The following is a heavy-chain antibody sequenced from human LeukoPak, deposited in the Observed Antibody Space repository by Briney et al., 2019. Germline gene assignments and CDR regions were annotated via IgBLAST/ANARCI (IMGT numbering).Heavy chain of an antibody. V-gene: IGHV3-11*01. CDR2: ITSGGSTI. CDR3: ARARDGCFDY. CDR1: GFTFSDHY. Sequence: GGSLRLSCAASGFTFSDHYMSWIRQAPGKGLEWVSYITSGGSTIYYADSVKGRFTISRDNTKNSLYLQMNSLRAEDTAVYYCARARDGCFDYWGQGTLVTVSS. J-gene: IGHJ4*02. D-gene: IGHD6-19*01.